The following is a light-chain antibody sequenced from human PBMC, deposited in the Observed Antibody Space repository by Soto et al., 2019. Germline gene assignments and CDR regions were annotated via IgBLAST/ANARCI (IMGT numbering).Light chain of an antibody. Sequence: IVMTQSPATLSVSPGERATLSCRASQSVSNSLAWYQQKPGQAPRLLIYGASTRATGIPARFSGSGSGTEFTLTISSLQSEDFAVYYCQQYNNWPSTTFGQGTKVDIK. CDR2: GAS. CDR3: QQYNNWPSTT. J-gene: IGKJ1*01. V-gene: IGKV3-15*01. CDR1: QSVSNS.